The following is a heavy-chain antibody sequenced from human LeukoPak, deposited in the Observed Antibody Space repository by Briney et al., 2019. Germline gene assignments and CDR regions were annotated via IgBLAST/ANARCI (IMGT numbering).Heavy chain of an antibody. D-gene: IGHD3-10*01. V-gene: IGHV3-7*03. CDR2: IKQDGSEK. Sequence: GGSLRLSCAASGFTFSSYWMSWVRQAPGKGLEWVANIKQDGSEKCYVDSVKGRFTISRDNAKNSLYLQMNSLRAEDTAVYYCARDKAYYGSGSYLDYWGQGTLVTVSS. J-gene: IGHJ4*02. CDR3: ARDKAYYGSGSYLDY. CDR1: GFTFSSYW.